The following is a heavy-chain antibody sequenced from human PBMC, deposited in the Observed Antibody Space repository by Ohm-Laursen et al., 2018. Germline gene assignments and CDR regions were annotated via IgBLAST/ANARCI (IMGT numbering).Heavy chain of an antibody. CDR1: GFTFSNYG. V-gene: IGHV3-30*03. D-gene: IGHD5-18*01. Sequence: SLRLSCAATGFTFSNYGMHWVRQAPGKGLEWVAVISYDENNRFYVDSVKGRFTISRDNSKNTLYLQMNSLRSEDTAVYYCARGARKVDTARRSPGYYFDYWGQGTLVTVSS. CDR2: ISYDENNR. J-gene: IGHJ4*02. CDR3: ARGARKVDTARRSPGYYFDY.